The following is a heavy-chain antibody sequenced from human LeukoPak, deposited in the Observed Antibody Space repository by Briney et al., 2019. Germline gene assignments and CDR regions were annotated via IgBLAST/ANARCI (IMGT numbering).Heavy chain of an antibody. Sequence: PGRSLRLSCAASGFTFSSYAMHWVRQAPGKGLEWVAVISFDGTNKYYADSVKGRLTISRDNSENTLHLQMNSLRAEDTAVYFCVREVAVSGTENGAFNVWGPGTTVTVSS. D-gene: IGHD6-19*01. CDR1: GFTFSSYA. CDR2: ISFDGTNK. J-gene: IGHJ6*02. V-gene: IGHV3-30-3*01. CDR3: VREVAVSGTENGAFNV.